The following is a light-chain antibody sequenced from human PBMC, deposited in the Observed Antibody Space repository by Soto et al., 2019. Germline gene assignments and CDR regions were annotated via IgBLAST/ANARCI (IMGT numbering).Light chain of an antibody. J-gene: IGKJ1*01. CDR2: GAS. CDR1: EGLTHSY. CDR3: QHYSNRPPRA. V-gene: IGKV3-15*01. Sequence: EIVLTQSTGEQTLSPGEVATLPCRASEGLTHSYLAWYQQEPGQAASLLIYGASTRATGIPARFSGSGSGTEFTLTISSLRSEDFAVYYCQHYSNRPPRAFVQGTKV.